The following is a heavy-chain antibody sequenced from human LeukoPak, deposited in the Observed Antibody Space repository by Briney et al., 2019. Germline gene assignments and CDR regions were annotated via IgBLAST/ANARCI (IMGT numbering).Heavy chain of an antibody. Sequence: GASVKVSCKASGGTFNSYAISWVRQAPGQGLEWMGGIMPIFGTANYAQKFQGRVTITADESTSTAYMEVSSLRSEDTAVYYCARTYYYGSGSYNQFDYWGQGTLVTVSS. J-gene: IGHJ4*02. CDR2: IMPIFGTA. CDR3: ARTYYYGSGSYNQFDY. D-gene: IGHD3-10*01. CDR1: GGTFNSYA. V-gene: IGHV1-69*01.